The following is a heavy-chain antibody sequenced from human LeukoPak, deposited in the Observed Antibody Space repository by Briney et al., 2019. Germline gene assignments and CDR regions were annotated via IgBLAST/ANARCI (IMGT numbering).Heavy chain of an antibody. CDR1: GFTFSSYE. Sequence: GGSLRLSCAASGFTFSSYEMNWVRQAPGKGLEWVSYISSGGNTTNYADSVKGRFTISRDDSKNTLSLQMNSLRVEDTAVYYCARDLAWGAFDYWGQGTLVTVSS. V-gene: IGHV3-48*03. CDR2: ISSGGNTT. CDR3: ARDLAWGAFDY. D-gene: IGHD3-16*01. J-gene: IGHJ4*02.